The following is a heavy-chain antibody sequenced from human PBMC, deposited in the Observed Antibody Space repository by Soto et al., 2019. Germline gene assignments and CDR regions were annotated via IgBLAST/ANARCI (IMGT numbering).Heavy chain of an antibody. CDR1: VFIFSNNG. J-gene: IGHJ4*02. D-gene: IGHD3-10*02. CDR2: MSYDGSDT. V-gene: IGHV3-30*02. CDR3: TIVRVADSALDH. Sequence: PWGSLRLCGVGSVFIFSNNGMHWVRQTPGKGLEWVAFMSYDGSDTFYADSVKGRFTISRDNSKNTLFLHMSNLRAEDTAMYYCTIVRVADSALDHWGQGTLVTVSS.